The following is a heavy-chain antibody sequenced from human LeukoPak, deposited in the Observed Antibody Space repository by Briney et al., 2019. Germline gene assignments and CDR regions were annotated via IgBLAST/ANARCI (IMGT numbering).Heavy chain of an antibody. CDR1: GSTFSSYS. Sequence: GQSRRLSCAASGSTFSSYSMNWVRQAQGKGLESVSSIISSSSYIYYANSVKGRFTISRDNANNSLYLQMNSLRAEDTAVYYCARDQGSSLYGMDVWGQGTTVTVS. J-gene: IGHJ6*02. CDR3: ARDQGSSLYGMDV. D-gene: IGHD2-2*01. V-gene: IGHV3-21*01. CDR2: IISSSSYI.